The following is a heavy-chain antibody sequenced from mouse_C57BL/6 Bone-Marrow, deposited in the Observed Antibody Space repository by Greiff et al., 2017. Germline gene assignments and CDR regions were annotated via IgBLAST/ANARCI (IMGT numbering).Heavy chain of an antibody. Sequence: QVQLQQSGAELVKPGASVKVSCKASGYTFTSYWMHWVKQRPGQGLEWIGRIHPSDSDTNYNQKFKGKATLTVDKSSSTASMQRSSLTSEDSAVYYCAIYGIYYDYDGDYYAMDYWGQGTSVTVSS. V-gene: IGHV1-74*01. J-gene: IGHJ4*01. D-gene: IGHD2-4*01. CDR1: GYTFTSYW. CDR2: IHPSDSDT. CDR3: AIYGIYYDYDGDYYAMDY.